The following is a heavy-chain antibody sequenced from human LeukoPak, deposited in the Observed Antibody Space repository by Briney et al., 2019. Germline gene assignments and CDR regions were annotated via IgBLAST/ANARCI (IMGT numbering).Heavy chain of an antibody. V-gene: IGHV4-59*01. Sequence: SETLSLTCTVSGGSISSYYWSWIRQPPGKGLEWIGYIYYSGSTNYNPSLESRVTISVDTSKNQFSLRMNSVTAADTAVYYCVRDQSPGLFDYWGQGTLVTVSS. J-gene: IGHJ4*02. CDR1: GGSISSYY. CDR2: IYYSGST. CDR3: VRDQSPGLFDY.